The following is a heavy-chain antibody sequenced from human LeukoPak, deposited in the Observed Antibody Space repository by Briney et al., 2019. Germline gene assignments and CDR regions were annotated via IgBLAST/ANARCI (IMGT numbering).Heavy chain of an antibody. V-gene: IGHV1-18*01. D-gene: IGHD3-16*02. CDR3: GRGRMITFGGVIGDLDY. CDR1: GYTFTSYD. J-gene: IGHJ4*02. Sequence: ASVKVSCKTSGYTFTSYDINWVRQAAGQGREWMGWISTYNGNTNYAQKLQDRVTMTTDTSTSTAYMELRSLRSDDTAVYYCGRGRMITFGGVIGDLDYCGQGTLVTVSS. CDR2: ISTYNGNT.